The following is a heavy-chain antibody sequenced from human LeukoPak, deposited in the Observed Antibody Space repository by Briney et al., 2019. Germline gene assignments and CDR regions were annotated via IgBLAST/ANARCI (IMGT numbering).Heavy chain of an antibody. D-gene: IGHD3-22*01. J-gene: IGHJ4*02. Sequence: GGSLRLSCAASGFTVSSNYMSWVRQAPGKGLEWVSVIYSGGSTYYADSVKGRFTISRNNSKNTLYLQMNSLRAEDTAVYYCAFYYYDSSGFSVWGQGTLVTVSS. CDR2: IYSGGST. V-gene: IGHV3-53*01. CDR3: AFYYYDSSGFSV. CDR1: GFTVSSNY.